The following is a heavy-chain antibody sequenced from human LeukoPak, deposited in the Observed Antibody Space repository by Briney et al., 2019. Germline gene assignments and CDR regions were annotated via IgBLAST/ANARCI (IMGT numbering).Heavy chain of an antibody. J-gene: IGHJ4*02. CDR3: AGVLKGSGRYWPFDY. V-gene: IGHV3-23*01. D-gene: IGHD3-10*01. Sequence: GGSLRLSCAASGLTFSTFAMSWVRQTPGKGVEWVSRIFPSGGEIHYADSVRGGFTISRDNYKSTLCVQRKRLRAADTAVYYCAGVLKGSGRYWPFDYWGQGTLVSVSS. CDR2: IFPSGGEI. CDR1: GLTFSTFA.